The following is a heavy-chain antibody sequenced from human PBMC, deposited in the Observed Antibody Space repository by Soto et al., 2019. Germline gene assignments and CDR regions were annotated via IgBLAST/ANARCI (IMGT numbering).Heavy chain of an antibody. Sequence: QVQLVQSGAEVKKPGASVKVSCKASGYTFTSYAMHWVRQAPGQRLEWMGWINAGNGNTKYSQKFQGRVTITSYSSASTVVMDLLSLRSQATAVYYCPRGADCESYYCYDPWGQGTLVTVSS. CDR2: INAGNGNT. CDR3: PRGADCESYYCYDP. CDR1: GYTFTSYA. J-gene: IGHJ5*02. D-gene: IGHD1-26*01. V-gene: IGHV1-3*01.